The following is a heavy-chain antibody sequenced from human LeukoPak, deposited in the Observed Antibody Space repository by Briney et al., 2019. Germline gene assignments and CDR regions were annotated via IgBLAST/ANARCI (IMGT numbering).Heavy chain of an antibody. D-gene: IGHD2-2*01. CDR3: AGVERYCSSTSCYYGDY. J-gene: IGHJ4*02. V-gene: IGHV4-59*01. CDR2: IYYSGST. Sequence: SETLSLTCTVSGGSISSYYWSWIRQPPGKGLEWIGYIYYSGSTDYNPSLKSRVTISVDTSKNQFSLKLSSVTAADTAVYYCAGVERYCSSTSCYYGDYWGQGTLVTVSS. CDR1: GGSISSYY.